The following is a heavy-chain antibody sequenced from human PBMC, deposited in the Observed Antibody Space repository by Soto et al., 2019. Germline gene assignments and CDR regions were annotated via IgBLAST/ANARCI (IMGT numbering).Heavy chain of an antibody. J-gene: IGHJ2*01. V-gene: IGHV3-33*01. CDR2: IWYDGSHE. CDR1: VFIFRNYE. Sequence: SLRLSCAASVFIFRNYEMHWGRQPPGKGLEWVAVIWYDGSHESYADSVKGRFTISRDNSKNTLFLQMNSLRAEDTAVNYCARDRCSYDSRAYQGGDWYFDLWGRGTLVTVSS. CDR3: ARDRCSYDSRAYQGGDWYFDL. D-gene: IGHD3-22*01.